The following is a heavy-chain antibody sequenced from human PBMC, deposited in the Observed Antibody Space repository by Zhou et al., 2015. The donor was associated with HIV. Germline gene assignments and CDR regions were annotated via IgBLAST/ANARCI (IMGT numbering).Heavy chain of an antibody. Sequence: QVQLVQSGAEVKKPGASMKVSCKASGYPFSSYGLTWVRQVPGQGLEWMGWIYNGNTNYAQKFQGRVTMTTDTSTSTAYMELRSLRSDDTAIYYCARDDSSGYHSFDYWGQGTLVTVSS. CDR3: ARDDSSGYHSFDY. CDR1: GYPFSSYG. J-gene: IGHJ4*02. D-gene: IGHD3-22*01. V-gene: IGHV1-18*04. CDR2: IYNGNT.